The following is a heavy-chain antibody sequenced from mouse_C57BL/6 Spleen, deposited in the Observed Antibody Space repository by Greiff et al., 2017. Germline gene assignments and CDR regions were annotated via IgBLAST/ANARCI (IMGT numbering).Heavy chain of an antibody. CDR1: GYTFTDYN. D-gene: IGHD2-5*01. CDR2: INPNNGGT. V-gene: IGHV1-22*01. CDR3: LAYYSNYDYYAMDY. J-gene: IGHJ4*01. Sequence: VQLKQSGPELVKPGASVKMSCKASGYTFTDYNMHWVKQSHGKSLEWIGYINPNNGGTSYNQKFKGKATLTVNKSSSTAYMELRSLTSEDSAVYYCLAYYSNYDYYAMDYWGQGTSVTVSS.